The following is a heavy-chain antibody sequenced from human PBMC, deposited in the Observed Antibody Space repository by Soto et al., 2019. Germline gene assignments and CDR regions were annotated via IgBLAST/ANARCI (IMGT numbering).Heavy chain of an antibody. CDR3: AKALVGPYYYYYGMDV. V-gene: IGHV3-23*01. Sequence: GSLRLSCAASGFTFSSYAMGWVRQAPGKGLEWVSAISGSGGSTYYADSVKGRFTISRDNSKNTLYLQMNSLRAEDTAVYYCAKALVGPYYYYYGMDVWGQGTTVTVSS. D-gene: IGHD2-8*02. CDR1: GFTFSSYA. CDR2: ISGSGGST. J-gene: IGHJ6*02.